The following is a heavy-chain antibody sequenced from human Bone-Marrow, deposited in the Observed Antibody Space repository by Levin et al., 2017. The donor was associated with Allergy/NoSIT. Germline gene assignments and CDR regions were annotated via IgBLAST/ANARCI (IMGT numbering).Heavy chain of an antibody. CDR3: AKDLDIVVVPAAPRYYYYGMDV. V-gene: IGHV3-30*18. CDR2: ISYDGSNK. CDR1: GFTFSSYG. D-gene: IGHD2-2*03. J-gene: IGHJ6*02. Sequence: GGSLRLSCAASGFTFSSYGMHWVRQAPGKGLEWVAVISYDGSNKYYADSVKGRFTISRDNSKNTLYLQMNSLRAEDTAVYYCAKDLDIVVVPAAPRYYYYGMDVWGQGTTVTVSS.